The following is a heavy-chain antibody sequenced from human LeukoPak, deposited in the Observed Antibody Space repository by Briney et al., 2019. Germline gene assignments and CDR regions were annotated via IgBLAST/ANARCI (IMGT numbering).Heavy chain of an antibody. V-gene: IGHV4-34*01. CDR2: INHSGST. Sequence: KSSETLSLTCAVYGGSFSGYYWSWIRQPPGKGLEWIGEINHSGSTNYNPSLKSRVTISVDTSKNQFSLKLSSVTAADTAVYYCASTLYYYDSSGYYWHSPGSYYYSYMDVWGKGTTVTVSS. CDR3: ASTLYYYDSSGYYWHSPGSYYYSYMDV. D-gene: IGHD3-22*01. CDR1: GGSFSGYY. J-gene: IGHJ6*03.